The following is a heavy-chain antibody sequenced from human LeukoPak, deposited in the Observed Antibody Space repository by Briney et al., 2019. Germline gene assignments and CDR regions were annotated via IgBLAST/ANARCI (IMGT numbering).Heavy chain of an antibody. CDR1: GFTFSSYG. CDR3: ARELSPVVKYYFEY. Sequence: GGSLRLSCAASGFTFSSYGIHWVRQAPGKGLEWVAVIWYDGSNKYYADSVKGRFTISRDNSKNTLYLQMNSLRAEDTALYYCARELSPVVKYYFEYWGQGTLVTVSP. V-gene: IGHV3-33*01. CDR2: IWYDGSNK. J-gene: IGHJ4*02. D-gene: IGHD3-22*01.